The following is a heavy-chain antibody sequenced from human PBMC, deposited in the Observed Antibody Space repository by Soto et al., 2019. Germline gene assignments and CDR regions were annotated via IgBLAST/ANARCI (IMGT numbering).Heavy chain of an antibody. V-gene: IGHV3-30*18. CDR2: ISYDGSNK. D-gene: IGHD2-15*01. CDR3: GKDGRLRAPLFWDVVVVAAARRYYYYYYMDV. Sequence: QVQLVESGGGVVQPGRSLRLSCAASGFTFSSYGMHWVRQAPGKGLEWVAVISYDGSNKYYADSVKGRFTISRDNSKNTPQHLISSLLAADTTVYYCGKDGRLRAPLFWDVVVVAAARRYYYYYYMDVWGKGTTVTVSS. J-gene: IGHJ6*03. CDR1: GFTFSSYG.